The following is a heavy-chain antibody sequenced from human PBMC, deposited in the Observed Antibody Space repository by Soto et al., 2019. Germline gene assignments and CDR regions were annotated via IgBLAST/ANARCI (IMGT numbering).Heavy chain of an antibody. CDR2: IYYSGST. CDR3: ARDGLWFGELLFAFDI. V-gene: IGHV4-31*03. Sequence: QVQLQESGPGLVKPSQTLSLTCTVSGGSISSGGYYWSWIRQHPGKGLEWIGYIYYSGSTYYNPSLKSRVTISVDTSKNQFSLKLSSVTAADTAVYYCARDGLWFGELLFAFDIWGQGTMVTVSS. D-gene: IGHD3-10*01. J-gene: IGHJ3*02. CDR1: GGSISSGGYY.